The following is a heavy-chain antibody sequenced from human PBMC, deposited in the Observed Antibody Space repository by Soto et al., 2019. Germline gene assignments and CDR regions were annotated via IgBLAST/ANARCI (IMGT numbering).Heavy chain of an antibody. J-gene: IGHJ3*02. CDR3: AREDCSGGSCYSGLLFDI. V-gene: IGHV1-18*01. CDR2: ISAYNGNT. Sequence: ASVKVSCKASGYTFTSYGINWVRQAPGQGLEWMGWISAYNGNTNYEQKLQGRVTMTTDTSTSTAYMELRSLRSDDTAVYYCAREDCSGGSCYSGLLFDIWGQGTMVTVSS. CDR1: GYTFTSYG. D-gene: IGHD2-15*01.